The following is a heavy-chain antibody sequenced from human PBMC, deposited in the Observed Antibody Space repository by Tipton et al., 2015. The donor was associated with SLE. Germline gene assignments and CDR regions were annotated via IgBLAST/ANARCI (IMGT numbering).Heavy chain of an antibody. J-gene: IGHJ1*01. Sequence: TLSLTCTVSDDSISGYYWSWIRQPPGKGLEWIGYISDSGTTKENPSLKSRVTMSIDTSNKQFSLKLSSVTAADTAVYYCASSNHYDSAGLPPRAEYFLHWGQGTLVTVSA. CDR3: ASSNHYDSAGLPPRAEYFLH. D-gene: IGHD3-22*01. V-gene: IGHV4-59*08. CDR2: ISDSGTT. CDR1: DDSISGYY.